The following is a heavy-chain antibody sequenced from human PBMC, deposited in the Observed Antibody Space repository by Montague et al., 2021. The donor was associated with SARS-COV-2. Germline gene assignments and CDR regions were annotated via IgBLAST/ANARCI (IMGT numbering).Heavy chain of an antibody. CDR1: GDSVSSSDHY. Sequence: SETLSLTCTVSGDSVSSSDHYWGWIRQPPGRGREWLGIVYYSGYTYYNPSLKGRVTISIDASKNQFSLKLNSLTATDTAIYHCARRRLREDYFDFWGQGTLLTVSS. J-gene: IGHJ4*02. D-gene: IGHD4-17*01. CDR2: VYYSGYT. CDR3: ARRRLREDYFDF. V-gene: IGHV4-39*01.